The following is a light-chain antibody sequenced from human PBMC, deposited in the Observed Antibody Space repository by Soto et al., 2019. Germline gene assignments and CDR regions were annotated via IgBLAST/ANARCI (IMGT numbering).Light chain of an antibody. CDR3: QSYDSSLTNAV. J-gene: IGLJ2*01. Sequence: QLVLTQPPSVSGAPGQTITISCTGSSSNIEAGYDVHWYQQLPGRAPKLLIYGNNNRPSGVPDRFSGSKSGTSVSLAITGLRGEDEADFHCQSYDSSLTNAVFGGGTKLTVL. CDR1: SSNIEAGYD. V-gene: IGLV1-40*01. CDR2: GNN.